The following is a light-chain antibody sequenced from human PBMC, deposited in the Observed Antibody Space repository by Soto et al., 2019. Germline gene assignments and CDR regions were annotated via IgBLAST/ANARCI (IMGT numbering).Light chain of an antibody. V-gene: IGLV1-40*01. CDR2: GNS. CDR3: QSYDSSLSGYV. J-gene: IGLJ1*01. CDR1: SSNIGANCD. Sequence: QAVVTQPPSVSGVPGQRVTISCTRSSSNIGANCDVHWYQQLPGTAPKLLIYGNSNRPSGVPDRFSGSKSGTSASLAITGLQAEDEADYYCQSYDSSLSGYVFGTGTKLTVL.